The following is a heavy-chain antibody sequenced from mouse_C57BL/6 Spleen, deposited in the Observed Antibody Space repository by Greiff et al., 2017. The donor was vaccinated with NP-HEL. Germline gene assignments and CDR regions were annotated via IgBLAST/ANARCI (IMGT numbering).Heavy chain of an antibody. D-gene: IGHD2-10*01. Sequence: VQLQQSGPELVKPGASVKIPCKASGYTFTDYNMAWVKQSHGKSLEWLGYINPNNGGTIYNQKFKGQATLTVDKSSSTAYMELRSLTSEDTAVYYCARMTYYEDGVFAYWGQGTLVTVSA. CDR2: INPNNGGT. CDR1: GYTFTDYN. J-gene: IGHJ3*01. CDR3: ARMTYYEDGVFAY. V-gene: IGHV1-18*01.